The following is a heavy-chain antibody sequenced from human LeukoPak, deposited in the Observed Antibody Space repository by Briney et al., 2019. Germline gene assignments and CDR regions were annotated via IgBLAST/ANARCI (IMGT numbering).Heavy chain of an antibody. Sequence: PGGSLRLSCAASGFTVSSNYMSWVRQAPGKGLEWVSVIYSGGSTHYADSVKGRFTISRDNSKNTLYLQMNSLRAEDTAVYYCARLDYYDSKYDYWGQGTLVTVSS. CDR2: IYSGGST. CDR1: GFTVSSNY. D-gene: IGHD3-22*01. CDR3: ARLDYYDSKYDY. V-gene: IGHV3-53*01. J-gene: IGHJ4*02.